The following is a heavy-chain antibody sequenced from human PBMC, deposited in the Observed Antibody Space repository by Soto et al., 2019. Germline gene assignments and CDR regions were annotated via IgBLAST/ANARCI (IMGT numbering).Heavy chain of an antibody. J-gene: IGHJ6*02. V-gene: IGHV5-10-1*01. Sequence: PGESLKISCKCSGYSFTSYWISWVRQMPGKGLEWMGRIDPSDSYTNYSPSFQGHVTISADKSISTAYLQWSSLKASDTAMYYCARGGIVGATESYYYYGMDVWGQGTTVTVSS. CDR2: IDPSDSYT. CDR1: GYSFTSYW. D-gene: IGHD1-26*01. CDR3: ARGGIVGATESYYYYGMDV.